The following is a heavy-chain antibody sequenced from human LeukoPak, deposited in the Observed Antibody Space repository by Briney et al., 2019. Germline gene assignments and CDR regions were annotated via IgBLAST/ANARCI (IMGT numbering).Heavy chain of an antibody. Sequence: TGGSLRLSCAASGFTFSKYWMLWVRQAPGEGMECVSRINTDGTVITYEDSVKGRFTVSRDNADNTMFLQMNSVRDEDTAVYYCATKQWLAPPPDSWGQGTPVTVSS. J-gene: IGHJ4*02. CDR2: INTDGTVI. D-gene: IGHD6-19*01. CDR3: ATKQWLAPPPDS. CDR1: GFTFSKYW. V-gene: IGHV3-74*01.